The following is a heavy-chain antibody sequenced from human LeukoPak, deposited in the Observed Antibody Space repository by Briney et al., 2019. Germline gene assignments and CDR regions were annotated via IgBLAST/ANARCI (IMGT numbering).Heavy chain of an antibody. Sequence: SETLSLTCTVSGGSISSYYWSWIRQPPGKGLEWIGSIYHSGSTYYNPSLKSRVTISVDTSKNQFSLKLSSVTAADTAVYYCARANRVSLYYFDYWGQGTLVTVSS. CDR2: IYHSGST. J-gene: IGHJ4*02. CDR1: GGSISSYY. D-gene: IGHD5/OR15-5a*01. CDR3: ARANRVSLYYFDY. V-gene: IGHV4-38-2*02.